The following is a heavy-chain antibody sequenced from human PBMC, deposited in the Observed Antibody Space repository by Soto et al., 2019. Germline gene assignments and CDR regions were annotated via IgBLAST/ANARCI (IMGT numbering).Heavy chain of an antibody. Sequence: GGSLRLSCVVSGFIFSNNGMHWVRQTPGKGLEWVAFMSYDGSDTFYADSVKGRFTISRDNSKNTLFLHMSNLRAEDTAMYYCTIVRLADSALDHWGQGTLVTVSS. CDR3: TIVRLADSALDH. CDR2: MSYDGSDT. CDR1: GFIFSNNG. D-gene: IGHD3-10*02. V-gene: IGHV3-30*03. J-gene: IGHJ4*02.